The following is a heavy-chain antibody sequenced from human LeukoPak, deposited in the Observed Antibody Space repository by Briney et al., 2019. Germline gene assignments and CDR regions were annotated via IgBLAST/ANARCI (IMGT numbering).Heavy chain of an antibody. CDR1: GYTFTSYD. D-gene: IGHD3-16*02. CDR3: ARGRITFGGVIVSLKY. Sequence: ASVKVSCKASGYTFTSYDINWVRQATGQGLEWMGWMNPNSGNTGYAQKFQGRVTMTRNTSISTAYMELSGLRSEDTAVYYCARGRITFGGVIVSLKYWGQGTQVTVSS. CDR2: MNPNSGNT. V-gene: IGHV1-8*01. J-gene: IGHJ4*02.